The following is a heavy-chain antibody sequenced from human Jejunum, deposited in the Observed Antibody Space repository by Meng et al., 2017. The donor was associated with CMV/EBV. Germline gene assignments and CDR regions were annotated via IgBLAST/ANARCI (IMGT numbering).Heavy chain of an antibody. CDR3: ARSGGSTWYEEKNWFDP. CDR2: VYWDDDK. J-gene: IGHJ5*02. V-gene: IGHV2-5*02. D-gene: IGHD6-13*01. Sequence: FSVTTSGVGVGWIRQPPGKALEWLALVYWDDDKRYNPSLKSRLTITRDTSKNQVVLTMTNMDPADTATYFCARSGGSTWYEEKNWFDPWGQGTLVTVS. CDR1: FSVTTSGVG.